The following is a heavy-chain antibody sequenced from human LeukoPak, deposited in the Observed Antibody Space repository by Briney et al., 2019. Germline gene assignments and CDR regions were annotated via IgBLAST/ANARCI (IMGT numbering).Heavy chain of an antibody. V-gene: IGHV1-46*01. CDR1: GYTFTSYY. Sequence: ASVKVSCKASGYTFTSYYMHWVRQAPGQGLEWMGIINPSGGSTSYAQKFQGRVTMTRDTSTCTVYMELSSLRSEDTAVYYCAWSPGTAMDQFDYWGQGTLVTVSS. CDR3: AWSPGTAMDQFDY. CDR2: INPSGGST. J-gene: IGHJ4*02. D-gene: IGHD5-18*01.